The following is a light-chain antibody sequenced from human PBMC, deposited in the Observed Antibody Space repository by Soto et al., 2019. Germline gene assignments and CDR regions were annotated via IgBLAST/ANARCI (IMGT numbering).Light chain of an antibody. CDR2: DAS. V-gene: IGKV1-33*01. J-gene: IGKJ4*01. CDR1: QGVSNY. CDR3: QQYENFPLT. Sequence: DIQMTQSPSSLSASVGDRVTISFRASQGVSNYLNWYQQKPGKAPKRLIFDASNLEAGVPSRFSGSGSGTDFTFTISSLQPEDIATYYCQQYENFPLTFGGGTKVDIK.